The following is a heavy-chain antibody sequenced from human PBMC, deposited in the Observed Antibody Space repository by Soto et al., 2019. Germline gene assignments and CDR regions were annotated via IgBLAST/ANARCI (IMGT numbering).Heavy chain of an antibody. V-gene: IGHV1-69*13. CDR3: ARVQVPALTIRGAFDI. D-gene: IGHD3-9*01. Sequence: EASVKVSCKASGGTFSSYAISWVRQAPGQGLEWMGGIIPIFGTANYAQKFQGRVTITADASTSTAYMELRSLRSDDTAVYYCARVQVPALTIRGAFDIWGQGTMVTVSS. CDR2: IIPIFGTA. J-gene: IGHJ3*02. CDR1: GGTFSSYA.